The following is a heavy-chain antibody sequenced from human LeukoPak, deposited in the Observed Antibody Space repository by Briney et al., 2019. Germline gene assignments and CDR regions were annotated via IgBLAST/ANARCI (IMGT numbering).Heavy chain of an antibody. D-gene: IGHD4-23*01. V-gene: IGHV4-34*01. CDR1: GGSFSGYY. Sequence: SETLSLTCAVYGGSFSGYYWSWIRQPPGKGLEWIGEINHGGSTNYNPSLKSRVNISVDTSKNQFSLKLSSVNAADTAVYYCARGPNYGGNSKDFDYWGQGTLVTVSS. CDR3: ARGPNYGGNSKDFDY. CDR2: INHGGST. J-gene: IGHJ4*02.